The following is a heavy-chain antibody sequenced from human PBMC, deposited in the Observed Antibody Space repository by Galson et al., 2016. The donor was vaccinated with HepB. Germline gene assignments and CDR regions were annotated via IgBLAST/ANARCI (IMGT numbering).Heavy chain of an antibody. Sequence: LSLTCTVSGGSITSSNWWSWVRQPPGKGLEWIGEIFHTGSTSYNPSLKSRVTISVDKSKNQFSLKLTSVTAADAAVYYCARDIRPERGFDFWGQGTMV. CDR3: ARDIRPERGFDF. D-gene: IGHD6-6*01. J-gene: IGHJ3*01. V-gene: IGHV4-4*02. CDR2: IFHTGST. CDR1: GGSITSSNW.